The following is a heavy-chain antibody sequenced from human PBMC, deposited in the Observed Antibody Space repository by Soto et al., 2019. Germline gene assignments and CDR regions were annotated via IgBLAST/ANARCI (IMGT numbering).Heavy chain of an antibody. Sequence: EVQLVESGGGLVQPGGSLRLSCAASGFTFSSYSMNWVRQAPGKGLEWVSYISSSSSTIYYADSVKGRFTISRDNAKNSLYMQMNSLRAADTAVYYCARDFAYYDILTGYPLEGQIDYWGQGTLVTVSS. V-gene: IGHV3-48*01. CDR3: ARDFAYYDILTGYPLEGQIDY. J-gene: IGHJ4*02. D-gene: IGHD3-9*01. CDR1: GFTFSSYS. CDR2: ISSSSSTI.